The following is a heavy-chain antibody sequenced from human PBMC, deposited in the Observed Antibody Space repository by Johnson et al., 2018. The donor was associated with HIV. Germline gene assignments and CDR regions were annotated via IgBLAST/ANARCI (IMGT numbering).Heavy chain of an antibody. Sequence: VQLVESGGGLAQPGGSLRLSCAASGITVSSNYMSWVRQAPGKGLEWVGRIKSKTDGGTTDYAAPVKGRFTISRDDSKNTLYLQMNSLKTEDTAVYYCARGRNAFDIWGQGTMVTVSS. J-gene: IGHJ3*02. CDR3: ARGRNAFDI. V-gene: IGHV3-15*01. CDR1: GITVSSNY. CDR2: IKSKTDGGTT.